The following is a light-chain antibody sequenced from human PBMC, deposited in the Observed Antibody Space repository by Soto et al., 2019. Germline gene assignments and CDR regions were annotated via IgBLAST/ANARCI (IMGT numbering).Light chain of an antibody. CDR1: ETVATN. J-gene: IGKJ4*01. Sequence: MTQSPATLSVSPGESATLSCWASETVATNLAWYQQKPGQAPRLLISGASTRAAGISDRFRGSGSGTDFTLTISRLEAEDFAVDYCQQYGSSPLTFGGGTKVDIK. V-gene: IGKV3-20*01. CDR3: QQYGSSPLT. CDR2: GAS.